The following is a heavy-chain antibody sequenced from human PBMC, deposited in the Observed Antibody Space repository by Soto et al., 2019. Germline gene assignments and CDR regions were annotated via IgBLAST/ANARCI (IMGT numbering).Heavy chain of an antibody. V-gene: IGHV3-23*01. CDR2: ISDDGSRT. CDR3: ARDGSLGGYYDFFDY. Sequence: GGSLRLSCAASGFSFSTFEMSWVRQAPGRGLEWVSFISDDGSRTYYADAVKGRFTISRDNSKHTLYLQMNSLTAEDTAVYACARDGSLGGYYDFFDYWGQGTLVTVSS. J-gene: IGHJ4*02. D-gene: IGHD3-22*01. CDR1: GFSFSTFE.